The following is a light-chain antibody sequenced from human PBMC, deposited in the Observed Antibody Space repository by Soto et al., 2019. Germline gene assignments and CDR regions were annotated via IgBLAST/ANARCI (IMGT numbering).Light chain of an antibody. CDR3: GTWYSSLSVVV. CDR1: SSNIGNNY. J-gene: IGLJ2*01. Sequence: QSVLTQPPSVSAAPGQKVTISCSGSSSNIGNNYVSWYQQLPGTAPKLLIYDNNKRPSGIPDRCSGSKSGTSATLGITGLQTGDEADYYCGTWYSSLSVVVFGGGTKLTVL. V-gene: IGLV1-51*01. CDR2: DNN.